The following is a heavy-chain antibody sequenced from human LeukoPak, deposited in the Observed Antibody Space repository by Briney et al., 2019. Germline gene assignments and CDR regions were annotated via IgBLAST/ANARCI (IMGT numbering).Heavy chain of an antibody. J-gene: IGHJ3*02. Sequence: PSETLSLTCAVYGGSFSGYYWSWIRQPPGKGLEWIGEINHSGSTNYNPSLKSRVTISVDTSKNQFSLKLSSVTAADTAVYYCARDLGYYGSGSYFPDAFDIWGQGTMVTVSS. CDR2: INHSGST. CDR3: ARDLGYYGSGSYFPDAFDI. V-gene: IGHV4-34*01. CDR1: GGSFSGYY. D-gene: IGHD3-10*01.